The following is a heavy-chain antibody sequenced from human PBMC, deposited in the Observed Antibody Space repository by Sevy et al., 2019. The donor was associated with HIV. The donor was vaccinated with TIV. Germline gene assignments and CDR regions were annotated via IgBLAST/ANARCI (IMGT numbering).Heavy chain of an antibody. Sequence: ASVKVSCKASKYSFSDHYIHWVRQAPGQGLEWMGWINPDNGGTNYAQKLQGRVTMTRDTSISTTYMEMSSLGSDDTAVYYCARGFRHRSYWSAVDFWGQGTLVTVSS. J-gene: IGHJ4*02. CDR1: KYSFSDHY. V-gene: IGHV1-2*02. CDR2: INPDNGGT. CDR3: ARGFRHRSYWSAVDF. D-gene: IGHD3-10*01.